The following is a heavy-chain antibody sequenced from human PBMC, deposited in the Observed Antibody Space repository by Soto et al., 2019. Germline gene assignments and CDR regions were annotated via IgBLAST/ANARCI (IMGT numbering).Heavy chain of an antibody. CDR3: ARTIYGLGSNYGMDV. CDR1: GYSFTNYW. J-gene: IGHJ6*02. D-gene: IGHD3-10*01. Sequence: GEALKISCKGSGYSFTNYWIGWVRQMPGKGLEWMGIIYPGDSDTRYSPSFQGQVTISVDKSISTAYLQWSSLKASDTAMYYCARTIYGLGSNYGMDVWGQGTTVTVSS. V-gene: IGHV5-51*01. CDR2: IYPGDSDT.